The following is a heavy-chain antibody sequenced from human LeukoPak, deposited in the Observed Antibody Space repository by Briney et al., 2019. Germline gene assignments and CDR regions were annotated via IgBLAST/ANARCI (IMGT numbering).Heavy chain of an antibody. CDR1: GFTFDDYA. D-gene: IGHD3-22*01. Sequence: GGSLRLSCAASGFTFDDYAMHWVRQAPGKGLEWVSLISGGGGSTYYADSVKGRFTISRDNSKNSLYLQMNSLRTEDTALYYCAKDRSYYYDSSGYYRENYFDYWGQGTLVAVSS. J-gene: IGHJ4*02. V-gene: IGHV3-43*02. CDR2: ISGGGGST. CDR3: AKDRSYYYDSSGYYRENYFDY.